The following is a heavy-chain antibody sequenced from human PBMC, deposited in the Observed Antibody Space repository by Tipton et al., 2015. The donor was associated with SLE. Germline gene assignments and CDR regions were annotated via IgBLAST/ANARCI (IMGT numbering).Heavy chain of an antibody. V-gene: IGHV4-34*01. CDR3: ARSNIVVVSTDAFDI. CDR2: INHSGST. CDR1: GGSFSGYY. J-gene: IGHJ3*02. D-gene: IGHD2-21*01. Sequence: TLSLTCAVYGGSFSGYYWSWIRQPPGKGLEWIGEINHSGSTNYNPSLKSRVTISVDTSKNQFSLKLSSVTAADTAVYYCARSNIVVVSTDAFDIRGQGTMVTVSS.